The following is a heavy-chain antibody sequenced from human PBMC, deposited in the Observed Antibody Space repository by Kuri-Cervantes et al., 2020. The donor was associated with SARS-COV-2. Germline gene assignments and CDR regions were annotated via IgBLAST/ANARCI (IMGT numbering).Heavy chain of an antibody. V-gene: IGHV1-18*04. CDR3: ARSPGAIVVVTAPDY. D-gene: IGHD2-21*02. CDR1: ADTFTSSG. Sequence: KDTCKAAADTFTSSGISWWGQHPGQGLGWWGWISAYNGNTNYARKLQGRVTMTTDTSTSTPYMELKSLRADDTAVYYCARSPGAIVVVTAPDYWGQGTLVTDSS. J-gene: IGHJ4*02. CDR2: ISAYNGNT.